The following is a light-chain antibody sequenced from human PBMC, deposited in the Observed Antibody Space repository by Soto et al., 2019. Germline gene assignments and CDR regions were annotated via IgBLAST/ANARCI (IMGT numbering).Light chain of an antibody. Sequence: DIQMTQSPSFLSASVGDRVTITCRASQGISSYLAWYQQKPGKAPKLLIYAASTLQSGVPSRFSGSGSGTEFTLTFSSMHPEDFATYYGQQLSGYPYTFRQGPKLEIK. CDR3: QQLSGYPYT. J-gene: IGKJ2*01. CDR1: QGISSY. V-gene: IGKV1-9*01. CDR2: AAS.